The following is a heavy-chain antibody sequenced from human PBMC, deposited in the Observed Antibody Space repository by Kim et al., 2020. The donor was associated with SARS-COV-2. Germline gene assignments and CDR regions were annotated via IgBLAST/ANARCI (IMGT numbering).Heavy chain of an antibody. CDR3: ARGTGYYDSSGYTHYFDY. CDR2: INTNTGNP. CDR1: GYTFTSYA. Sequence: ASVKGSCKASGYTFTSYAMNWVRQAPGQGLEWMGWINTNTGNPTYAQGFTGRFVFSLDTSVSTAYLQISSLKAEDTAVYYCARGTGYYDSSGYTHYFDYWGQGTLVTVSS. J-gene: IGHJ4*02. V-gene: IGHV7-4-1*02. D-gene: IGHD3-22*01.